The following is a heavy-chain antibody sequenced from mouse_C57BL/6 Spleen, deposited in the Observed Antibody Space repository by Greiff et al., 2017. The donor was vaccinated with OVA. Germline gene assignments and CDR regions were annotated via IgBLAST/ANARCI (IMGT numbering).Heavy chain of an antibody. CDR2: ISGGGGNT. Sequence: EVQRVESGGGLVKPGGSLKLSCAASGFTFSSYTMSWVRQTPEKRLEWVATISGGGGNTYYPDSVKGRFTISRDNAKNTLYLQMSSLRSEDTALYYCARMDYGSRGDYFDYWGQGTTLTVSS. J-gene: IGHJ2*01. CDR3: ARMDYGSRGDYFDY. V-gene: IGHV5-9*01. CDR1: GFTFSSYT. D-gene: IGHD1-1*01.